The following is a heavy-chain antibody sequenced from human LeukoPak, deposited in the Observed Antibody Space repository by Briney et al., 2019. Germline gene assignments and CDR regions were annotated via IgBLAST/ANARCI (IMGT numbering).Heavy chain of an antibody. V-gene: IGHV4-61*02. CDR2: IYTSGST. CDR1: GGSISSGSYY. D-gene: IGHD2-2*01. Sequence: SQTLSLTCTVSGGSISSGSYYWSWIRQPAGKGLEWIGRIYTSGSTNYNPSLKSRVTISVDTSKNQFSLKLSSVTAADTVVYYCARDQEAYCSSTSCYEYSYYMDVWGKGTTVTISS. CDR3: ARDQEAYCSSTSCYEYSYYMDV. J-gene: IGHJ6*03.